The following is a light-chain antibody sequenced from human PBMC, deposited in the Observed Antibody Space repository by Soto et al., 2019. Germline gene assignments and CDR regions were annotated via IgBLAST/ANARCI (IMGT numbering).Light chain of an antibody. CDR3: CSYAGSSTLYV. V-gene: IGLV2-23*01. CDR1: SSDVGSYNL. CDR2: EGS. J-gene: IGLJ1*01. Sequence: QYALTQPASVSGSPGQSITISCTGTSSDVGSYNLVSWYQQHTGKAPKLIIYEGSKWPSGVSNRFSGSKSGNTASLTISGLQAEDEADYYCCSYAGSSTLYVFGTGTKVTVL.